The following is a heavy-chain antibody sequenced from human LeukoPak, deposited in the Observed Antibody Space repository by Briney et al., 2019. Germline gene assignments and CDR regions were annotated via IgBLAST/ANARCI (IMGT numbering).Heavy chain of an antibody. Sequence: PGGSLRLSCAASGFTFDDYAMHWVRQAPGKGLEWVSLISWDGGSTYYADSVKGRFTISRDNSKNSLYLQMNSLRAEDTALYYCAKEGIAKEDYYYYMDVWGKGTTVTVSS. D-gene: IGHD6-13*01. V-gene: IGHV3-43D*03. J-gene: IGHJ6*03. CDR2: ISWDGGST. CDR3: AKEGIAKEDYYYYMDV. CDR1: GFTFDDYA.